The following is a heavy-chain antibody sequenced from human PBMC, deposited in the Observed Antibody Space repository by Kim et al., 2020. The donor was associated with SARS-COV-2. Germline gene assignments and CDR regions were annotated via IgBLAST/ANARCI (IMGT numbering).Heavy chain of an antibody. V-gene: IGHV1-69*13. Sequence: SVKVSCKASGGTFSSYAISWVRQAPGQGLEWMGGIIPIFGTANYAQKFQGRVTITADESTSTAYMELSSLRSEDTAVYYCARDFIGRGEGFPLFSSPSTHAFDIWGQGTMVTVSS. CDR1: GGTFSSYA. D-gene: IGHD2-15*01. CDR2: IIPIFGTA. CDR3: ARDFIGRGEGFPLFSSPSTHAFDI. J-gene: IGHJ3*02.